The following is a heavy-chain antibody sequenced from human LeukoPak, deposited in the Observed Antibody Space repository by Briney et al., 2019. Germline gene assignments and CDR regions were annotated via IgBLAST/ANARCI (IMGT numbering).Heavy chain of an antibody. J-gene: IGHJ5*02. CDR3: ARDPRNMGLDP. D-gene: IGHD1-14*01. Sequence: GGSLRLSCAASGFNLSSFRMHCVRQAPGKGLVWVSRINTGGSSKTCADSVKGRFTISRDNAKNTLYLQMNSLRVEDTAVYDCARDPRNMGLDPWGQGTLVTVSS. CDR2: INTGGSSK. CDR1: GFNLSSFR. V-gene: IGHV3-74*03.